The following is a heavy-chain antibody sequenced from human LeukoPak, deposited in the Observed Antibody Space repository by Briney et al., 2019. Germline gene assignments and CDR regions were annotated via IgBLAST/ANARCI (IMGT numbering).Heavy chain of an antibody. Sequence: ASVKVSCKASGYTFTSYYMHWVRQAPGQGLEWMGIINASGGSTSYAQKFQGRVTMTRDMSTSTVYMELSSLRSEDTAVYYCARDPLPRGVGATYYYYYYMGVWGKGTTVTVSS. D-gene: IGHD1-26*01. CDR2: INASGGST. V-gene: IGHV1-46*01. J-gene: IGHJ6*03. CDR3: ARDPLPRGVGATYYYYYYMGV. CDR1: GYTFTSYY.